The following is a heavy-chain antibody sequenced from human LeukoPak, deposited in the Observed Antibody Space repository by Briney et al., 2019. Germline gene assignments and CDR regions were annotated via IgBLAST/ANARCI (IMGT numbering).Heavy chain of an antibody. J-gene: IGHJ4*02. V-gene: IGHV3-48*01. Sequence: GGSLRLSCAASGFTFSSYSMNWVRQAPGKGLEWVSYISSTSSTIYYADSVKGRFTISRDTAKNSLYLQMNSLRAEDTAVYYCARDTLGEGEDANYTVYYFDYWGQGTVVTVSS. D-gene: IGHD4/OR15-4a*01. CDR3: ARDTLGEGEDANYTVYYFDY. CDR2: ISSTSSTI. CDR1: GFTFSSYS.